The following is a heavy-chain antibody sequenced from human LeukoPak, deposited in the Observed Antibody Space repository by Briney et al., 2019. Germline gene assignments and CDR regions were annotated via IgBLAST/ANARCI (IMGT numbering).Heavy chain of an antibody. J-gene: IGHJ6*03. CDR3: AKGKAGHYQSATDEYYYYMDV. V-gene: IGHV4-34*01. CDR1: GGYFSGFY. D-gene: IGHD2-2*01. CDR2: ISYSGST. Sequence: PSETLSLTCVVDGGYFSGFYWTWIRQAPGKGLEWIGEISYSGSTKYNPSLKSRVTIEVDTSKKQISLNLSSVTAADTAVYYCAKGKAGHYQSATDEYYYYMDVWGKGTTVIVSS.